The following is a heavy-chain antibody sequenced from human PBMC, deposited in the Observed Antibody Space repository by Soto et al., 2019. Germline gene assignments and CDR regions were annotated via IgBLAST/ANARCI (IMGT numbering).Heavy chain of an antibody. CDR2: ISYSGST. CDR1: GPSISSEDYY. V-gene: IGHV4-30-4*01. J-gene: IGHJ6*02. CDR3: AREVNNYYGMDV. Sequence: QVQLQESGPGLVKPSRTLSLTCSIFGPSISSEDYYWSWFRQPPGKGLEWIGYISYSGSTYYNPSLKSRITISVDTSKTQFSLILSSVTAADTAVFYCAREVNNYYGMDVWGQGTTVTVSS.